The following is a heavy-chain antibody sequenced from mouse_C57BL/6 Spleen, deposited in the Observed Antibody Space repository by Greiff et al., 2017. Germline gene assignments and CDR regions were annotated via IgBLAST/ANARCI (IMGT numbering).Heavy chain of an antibody. CDR2: IRLKSDNYAT. CDR3: TGGAAWFAY. CDR1: GFTFSNYW. V-gene: IGHV6-3*01. J-gene: IGHJ3*01. Sequence: DVKLQESGGGLVQPGGSMKLSCVASGFTFSNYWMNWVRQSPETGLEWVAQIRLKSDNYATHYAESVKGRFTISRDDSKSSVYLQMNNLRAEDTGIYYCTGGAAWFAYWGQGTLVTVSA.